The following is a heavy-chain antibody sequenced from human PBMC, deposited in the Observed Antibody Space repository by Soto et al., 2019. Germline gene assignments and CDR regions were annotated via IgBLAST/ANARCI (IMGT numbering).Heavy chain of an antibody. CDR3: AKDKGPGSYTNWCFDV. CDR1: GFTFSSYA. Sequence: PGGSLRLSCAASGFTFSSYAMSWVRQAPGKGLEWVATIHGSGAITNYADSVGGRFTISRDNSKDTMYLQLNTLRVEDTAVYYCAKDKGPGSYTNWCFDVWGRGTLVTVSS. J-gene: IGHJ2*01. CDR2: IHGSGAIT. V-gene: IGHV3-23*01. D-gene: IGHD3-10*01.